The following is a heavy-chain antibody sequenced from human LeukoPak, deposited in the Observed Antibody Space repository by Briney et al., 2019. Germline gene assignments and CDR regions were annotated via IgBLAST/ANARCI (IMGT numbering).Heavy chain of an antibody. CDR2: IYHSGST. J-gene: IGHJ4*02. Sequence: PSETLSLTCAVSGASVSSSGYYWSWIRQPPGKGLEWIGYIYHSGSTNYNPSLNSRVTISGDTSKSQFSLKLSSVTAADTAVYYCARLMSGYPYYFDYWGQGTLVTVSS. V-gene: IGHV4-61*08. CDR1: GASVSSSGYY. CDR3: ARLMSGYPYYFDY. D-gene: IGHD3-3*01.